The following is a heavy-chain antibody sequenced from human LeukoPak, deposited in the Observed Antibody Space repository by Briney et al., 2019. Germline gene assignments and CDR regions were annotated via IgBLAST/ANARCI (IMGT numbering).Heavy chain of an antibody. V-gene: IGHV3-30-3*01. J-gene: IGHJ4*02. CDR2: ISYDGSNK. Sequence: GGSLRLSCAASGFTFSSYAMHWVRQAPGKGLEWVAVISYDGSNKYYADSVKGRFTISRDNSKNTLYLQMNSLRAEDTAVYYCARGYATAFDSWGQGALVTVSS. D-gene: IGHD2-2*01. CDR3: ARGYATAFDS. CDR1: GFTFSSYA.